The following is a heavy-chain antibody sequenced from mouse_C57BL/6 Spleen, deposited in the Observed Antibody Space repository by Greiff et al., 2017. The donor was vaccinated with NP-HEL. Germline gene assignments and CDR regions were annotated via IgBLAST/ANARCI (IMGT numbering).Heavy chain of an antibody. CDR1: GFNIKDYY. Sequence: VQLQQSGAELVRPGASVKLSCTASGFNIKDYYMHWVKQRPEQGLEWIGRIDPEDGDTEYAPKFQGKATMTADPSSNTAYLQLSSLTSEDTAVYYCTTFMIYDGYYSFAYWGQGTLVTVSA. V-gene: IGHV14-1*01. J-gene: IGHJ3*01. CDR3: TTFMIYDGYYSFAY. D-gene: IGHD2-3*01. CDR2: IDPEDGDT.